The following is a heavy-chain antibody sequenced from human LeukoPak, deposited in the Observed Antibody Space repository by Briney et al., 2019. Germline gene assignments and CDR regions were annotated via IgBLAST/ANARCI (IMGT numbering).Heavy chain of an antibody. CDR1: GGSLSGYY. CDR2: INHSGST. D-gene: IGHD1-14*01. Sequence: SETLSLTCAVYGGSLSGYYWSWIRQPPGKGLEWIGEINHSGSTNYNPSLKSRVTISVDTSKNQFSLKLSSVTAADTAVYYCATEDHGLDYWGQGTLVTVSS. V-gene: IGHV4-34*01. CDR3: ATEDHGLDY. J-gene: IGHJ4*02.